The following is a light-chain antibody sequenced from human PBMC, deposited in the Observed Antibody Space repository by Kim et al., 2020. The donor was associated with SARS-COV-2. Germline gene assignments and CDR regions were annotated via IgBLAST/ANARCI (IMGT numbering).Light chain of an antibody. CDR3: QAWDSSTVV. J-gene: IGLJ2*01. CDR1: TLGDKY. Sequence: SYELTQPPSVSVSPGQTASITCSGDTLGDKYPSWYQQKPGQSPVLVIYQHNNRPSGIPERFSGSNSGNTATLTISGTQALDEADYYCQAWDSSTVVFGGGTQLTVL. CDR2: QHN. V-gene: IGLV3-1*01.